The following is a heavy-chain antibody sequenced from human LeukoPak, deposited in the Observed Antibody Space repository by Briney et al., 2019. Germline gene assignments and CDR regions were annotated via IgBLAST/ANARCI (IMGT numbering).Heavy chain of an antibody. CDR1: ESTFSSYS. CDR2: ISGGGGNT. D-gene: IGHD6-6*01. Sequence: GGSLRLSCAASESTFSSYSMNWVRQAPGKGLEWVSAISGGGGNTYYADSVKGRFTISRDNSKNTLFLQMNSLRAEDTAVYYCAKDPSWDGLSSSFDYWGQGTLVTASP. CDR3: AKDPSWDGLSSSFDY. V-gene: IGHV3-23*01. J-gene: IGHJ4*02.